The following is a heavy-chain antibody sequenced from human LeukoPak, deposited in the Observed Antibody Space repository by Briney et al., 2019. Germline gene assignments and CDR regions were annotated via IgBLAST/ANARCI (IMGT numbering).Heavy chain of an antibody. CDR2: ISYDGSNK. Sequence: GRSLRLSCAASGFTFSSYGMHWVRQAPGKRLEWVAVISYDGSNKYYADSVKGRFTISRDNSKNTLYLQMNSLRAEDTAVYYCVNRAAGIDYWGQGTLVTVSS. J-gene: IGHJ4*02. CDR1: GFTFSSYG. CDR3: VNRAAGIDY. D-gene: IGHD6-13*01. V-gene: IGHV3-30*03.